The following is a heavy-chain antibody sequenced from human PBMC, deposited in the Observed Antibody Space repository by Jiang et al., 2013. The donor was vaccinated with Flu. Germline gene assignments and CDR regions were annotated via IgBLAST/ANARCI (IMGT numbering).Heavy chain of an antibody. Sequence: PGLVKPSETLSLTCTVSGGSISSSSYYWGWIRQPPGKGLEWIGSIYYSGSTYYNPSLKSRVTISVDTSKNQFSLKLSSVTAADTAVYYCARRRFAFDIWGQGTMVTVSS. CDR3: ARRRFAFDI. V-gene: IGHV4-39*01. CDR1: GGSISSSSYY. CDR2: IYYSGST. J-gene: IGHJ3*02.